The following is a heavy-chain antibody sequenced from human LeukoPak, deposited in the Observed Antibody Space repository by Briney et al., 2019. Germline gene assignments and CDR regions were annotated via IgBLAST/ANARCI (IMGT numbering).Heavy chain of an antibody. V-gene: IGHV3-53*01. CDR3: AAAHGSATRFDY. J-gene: IGHJ4*02. D-gene: IGHD3-10*01. CDR1: GFTVSSNY. Sequence: GGSLRLSCAAPGFTVSSNYMSWVRQAPGKGLGLVSVIYSGGSTYYADSVKGRFTISRDNSKNTLYLQMNSLRAEDTAVYYCAAAHGSATRFDYWGQGTLVTVSS. CDR2: IYSGGST.